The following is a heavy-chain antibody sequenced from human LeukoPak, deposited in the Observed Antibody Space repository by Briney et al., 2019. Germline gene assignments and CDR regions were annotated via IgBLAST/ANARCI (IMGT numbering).Heavy chain of an antibody. J-gene: IGHJ4*02. CDR2: ISSGSSYM. CDR3: ARVSSSSFLGY. CDR1: GFTFSSYS. Sequence: TGGSLRLSCAASGFTFSSYSMNWVRQAPGKGLEWVSSISSGSSYMYYADSVKGRFTISRDNAKNSLYLQMNSLRAEDTAVYYCARVSSSSFLGYWGQGTLVTVSS. D-gene: IGHD6-6*01. V-gene: IGHV3-21*01.